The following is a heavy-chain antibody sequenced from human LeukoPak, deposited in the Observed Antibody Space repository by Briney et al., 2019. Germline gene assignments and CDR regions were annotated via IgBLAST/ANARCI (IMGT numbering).Heavy chain of an antibody. J-gene: IGHJ2*01. D-gene: IGHD1-26*01. Sequence: GGSLRLSCAASGFTFCGYSMNWVRQAPGKGLEWVSYISSSSSTIYYADSVKGRFTISRDNAKNSLYLQMNSLRAEDTAVYYCARGAGGSYHYWYFDLWGRGTLVTVSS. CDR3: ARGAGGSYHYWYFDL. CDR1: GFTFCGYS. V-gene: IGHV3-48*01. CDR2: ISSSSSTI.